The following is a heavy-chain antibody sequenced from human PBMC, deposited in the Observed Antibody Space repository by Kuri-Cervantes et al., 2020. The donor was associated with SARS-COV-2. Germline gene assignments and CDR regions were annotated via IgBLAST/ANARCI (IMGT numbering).Heavy chain of an antibody. D-gene: IGHD1-1*01. Sequence: GGSLRLSCKGSGYSFTSYWIGWVRQMPGKGLEWMGIIYPGDSDTRYSPSFQGQVTISADTSIDTAYLHFNSLRASDTAIYYCARRAGGFQFWGQGTPVTVSS. CDR2: IYPGDSDT. CDR1: GYSFTSYW. CDR3: ARRAGGFQF. J-gene: IGHJ4*02. V-gene: IGHV5-51*01.